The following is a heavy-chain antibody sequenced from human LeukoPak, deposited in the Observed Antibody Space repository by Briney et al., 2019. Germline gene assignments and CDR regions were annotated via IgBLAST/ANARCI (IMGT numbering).Heavy chain of an antibody. CDR1: GFTFSSYG. Sequence: PGGSLRLSCAASGFTFSSYGMHWVRQAPGKGLEWVAVIWYDGSNKYYADSVKGRFTTSRDNSKNTLYLQMNSLRAEDTAVYYCARDLNPSTYYYDSSGYYEGRTWGQGTLVTVSS. CDR3: ARDLNPSTYYYDSSGYYEGRT. J-gene: IGHJ5*02. V-gene: IGHV3-33*01. CDR2: IWYDGSNK. D-gene: IGHD3-22*01.